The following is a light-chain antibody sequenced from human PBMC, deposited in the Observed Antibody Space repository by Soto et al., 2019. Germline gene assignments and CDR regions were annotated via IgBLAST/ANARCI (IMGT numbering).Light chain of an antibody. CDR2: EVS. V-gene: IGLV2-8*01. CDR1: SSDVGYSNS. Sequence: SALTQPPSASGSPGQSVTISCTATSSDVGYSNSVCWHQQHPGKAPKLMIYEVSKRATGVPDRFSGSKSGNTASLTVSGLQAEDEADYYCSSYAGSYNFVFGTGTKVTVL. J-gene: IGLJ1*01. CDR3: SSYAGSYNFV.